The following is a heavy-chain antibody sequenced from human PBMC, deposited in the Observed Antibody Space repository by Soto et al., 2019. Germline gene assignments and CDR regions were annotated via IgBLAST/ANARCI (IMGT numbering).Heavy chain of an antibody. Sequence: PGGSLRLSCAASGFTFSSYAMSWVRQAPGKGLEWVSAISGSGGSTYYADSVKGRFTISRDNSKNTLYLQMNSLRAEDTAVYYCAKGALRGYSGYDLDDAFDVWGQGTLGTGSS. D-gene: IGHD5-12*01. CDR2: ISGSGGST. CDR1: GFTFSSYA. CDR3: AKGALRGYSGYDLDDAFDV. V-gene: IGHV3-23*01. J-gene: IGHJ3*01.